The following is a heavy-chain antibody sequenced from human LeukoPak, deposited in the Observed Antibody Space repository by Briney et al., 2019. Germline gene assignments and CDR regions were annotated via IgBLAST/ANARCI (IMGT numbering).Heavy chain of an antibody. D-gene: IGHD3-10*01. Sequence: GGSLRLSCAASGFTFSNAWMSWVRQAPGKGRECVGRIKSKTDGGTTDYAAPVKGRFTISRDDSKNTLYLQMNSLKTEDTAVYYCTTVSLWFGEATHGGYWGQGTLVTVSS. CDR2: IKSKTDGGTT. J-gene: IGHJ4*02. CDR1: GFTFSNAW. V-gene: IGHV3-15*01. CDR3: TTVSLWFGEATHGGY.